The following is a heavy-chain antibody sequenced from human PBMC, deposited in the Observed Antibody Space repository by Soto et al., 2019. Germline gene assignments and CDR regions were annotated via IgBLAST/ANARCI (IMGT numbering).Heavy chain of an antibody. CDR1: GYTFTSYY. V-gene: IGHV1-46*03. J-gene: IGHJ4*02. CDR2: INPSGGST. Sequence: QVQLVQSGAEVKKPGASVKVSCKASGYTFTSYYMHWVRQAPGQGLEWMGIINPSGGSTSYAQKFQGRVTMTRETSTSTVYMELSSLRSEDTAVYYCAALWFGELRPDYWGQGTLVTGSS. CDR3: AALWFGELRPDY. D-gene: IGHD3-10*01.